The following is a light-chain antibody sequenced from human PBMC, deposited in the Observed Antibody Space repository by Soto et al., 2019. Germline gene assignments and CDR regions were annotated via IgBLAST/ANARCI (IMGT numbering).Light chain of an antibody. CDR1: QGISSY. V-gene: IGKV1-8*01. CDR3: QQYYYLRT. CDR2: AAS. Sequence: AIRMTQSPSSFSASTGDRVTITCRASQGISSYLAWYQQKPGKAPKLLIYAASTLQSGVPSRFSGSGSGTDFTLTISCLQSEDFATYYCQQYYYLRTFGQGTKVEIK. J-gene: IGKJ1*01.